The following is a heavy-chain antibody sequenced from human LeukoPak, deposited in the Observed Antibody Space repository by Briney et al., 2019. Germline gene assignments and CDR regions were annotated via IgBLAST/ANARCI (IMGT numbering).Heavy chain of an antibody. CDR3: ATGDPPYTILGPVAGG. CDR1: GYTLRELS. J-gene: IGHJ4*02. Sequence: GASVKVSCKVSGYTLRELSMHWVRQAPGKGLEWMGGFDPEDDETIYAQKFQGRVTMTEDTSTDTAYMELSSLRSEDTAVYYCATGDPPYTILGPVAGGWGPGTLVTVSS. V-gene: IGHV1-24*01. D-gene: IGHD3/OR15-3a*01. CDR2: FDPEDDET.